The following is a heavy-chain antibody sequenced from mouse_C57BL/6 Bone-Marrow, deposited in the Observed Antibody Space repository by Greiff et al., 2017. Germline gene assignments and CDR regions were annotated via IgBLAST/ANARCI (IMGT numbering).Heavy chain of an antibody. CDR2: INPSNGGT. CDR1: GYTFTSYW. J-gene: IGHJ2*01. Sequence: VQLQQSGTELVKPGASVKLSCKASGYTFTSYWMHWVKQRPGQGLEWIGNINPSNGGTNYNEKFKGKATLTVDKSSSTAYMQLSSLTSEDSAVYSSAREAGYSGSYVGYWGQGTTLTVSS. V-gene: IGHV1-53*01. D-gene: IGHD1-3*01. CDR3: AREAGYSGSYVGY.